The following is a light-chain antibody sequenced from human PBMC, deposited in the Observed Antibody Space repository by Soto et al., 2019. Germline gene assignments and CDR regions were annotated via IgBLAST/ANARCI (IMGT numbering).Light chain of an antibody. J-gene: IGKJ5*01. Sequence: VLTQSPATLSLSPVERAAPAGRGSQSVSSYLAWYQQKPGQAPRLLIYDASNRAPGIPARFSGSGSGTDFTLTISSLEPEDFAVYYCQQRQYWPPITFGQGTRLEIK. V-gene: IGKV3-11*01. CDR1: QSVSSY. CDR3: QQRQYWPPIT. CDR2: DAS.